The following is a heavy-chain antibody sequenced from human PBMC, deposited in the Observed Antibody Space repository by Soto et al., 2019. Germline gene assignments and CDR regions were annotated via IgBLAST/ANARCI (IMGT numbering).Heavy chain of an antibody. CDR2: IYYSGGT. Sequence: QLQLQESGPGLVKPSETLSLTCTVSGGSISSSSYYWGWIRQPPGQGLEWIGSIYYSGGTYYNPSRKRRVTISVDTSRNRFYLTLSSVTAEDTAVYYCARQRAPWVDVWGRGTTVTVSS. CDR1: GGSISSSSYY. D-gene: IGHD3-16*01. V-gene: IGHV4-39*01. CDR3: ARQRAPWVDV. J-gene: IGHJ6*02.